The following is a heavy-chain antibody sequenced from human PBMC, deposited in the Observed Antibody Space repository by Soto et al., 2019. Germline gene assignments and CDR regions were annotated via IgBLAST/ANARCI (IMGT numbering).Heavy chain of an antibody. CDR3: ASSAA. CDR2: IWYDGSNT. Sequence: RGSLRLSCAASVFIFRIYGMHWVRQAPGKGLEWVAVIWYDGSNTYYADPVKGRFTISIDNSKNTLFLQMNSLRAEDTAVYYCASSAAWGRGTLVTVSS. J-gene: IGHJ5*02. V-gene: IGHV3-33*01. D-gene: IGHD6-19*01. CDR1: VFIFRIYG.